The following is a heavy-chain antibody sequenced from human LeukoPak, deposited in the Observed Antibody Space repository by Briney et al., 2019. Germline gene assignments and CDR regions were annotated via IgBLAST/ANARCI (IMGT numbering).Heavy chain of an antibody. J-gene: IGHJ6*03. V-gene: IGHV4-4*07. Sequence: PSETLSLTCTVSGGSISSYYWSWIRQPAGKGLEWIGRIYTSGSTNYNPSLESRVTISVDKSKNQFSLKLSSVTAADTAVYYCARRVGRYFGERAYYYNYMDVWGKGTTVTISS. D-gene: IGHD3-10*01. CDR1: GGSISSYY. CDR2: IYTSGST. CDR3: ARRVGRYFGERAYYYNYMDV.